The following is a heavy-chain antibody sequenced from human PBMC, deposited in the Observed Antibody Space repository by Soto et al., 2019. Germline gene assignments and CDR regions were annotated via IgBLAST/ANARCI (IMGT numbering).Heavy chain of an antibody. CDR2: IYYSGST. CDR3: ARHRGYYDILTGYYTELNFDY. Sequence: SETLSLTCTVSGGSISSSSYYWGWIRQPPGKGLEWIGSIYYSGSTYYNPSLKSRVTISVDTSKNQFSLKLSSVTATDTAVHYCARHRGYYDILTGYYTELNFDYWGQGTLVTVSS. J-gene: IGHJ4*02. CDR1: GGSISSSSYY. D-gene: IGHD3-9*01. V-gene: IGHV4-39*01.